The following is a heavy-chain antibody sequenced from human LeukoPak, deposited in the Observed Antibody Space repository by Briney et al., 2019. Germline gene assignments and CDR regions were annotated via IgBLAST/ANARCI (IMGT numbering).Heavy chain of an antibody. CDR3: AKGAMVKNYYYYYMDV. D-gene: IGHD5-18*01. CDR2: ISSNGGST. J-gene: IGHJ6*03. CDR1: GFTFSSYA. Sequence: PGGSLRLSCAASGFTFSSYAIHCVRQAPGKGLEYVSPISSNGGSTYYANSVKGRFTISRDNPKNTLHLQMGSLRAEDMAVYYCAKGAMVKNYYYYYMDVWGKGTTVTVSS. V-gene: IGHV3-64*01.